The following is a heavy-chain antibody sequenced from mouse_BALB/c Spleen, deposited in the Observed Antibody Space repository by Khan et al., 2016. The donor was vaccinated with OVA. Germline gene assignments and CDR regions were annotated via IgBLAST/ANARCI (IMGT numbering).Heavy chain of an antibody. CDR1: GFSLTDYG. CDR3: AKLLWAHYYALDY. V-gene: IGHV2-6-5*01. D-gene: IGHD1-1*02. J-gene: IGHJ4*01. CDR2: IWGGGTT. Sequence: VQLQESGPGLVAPSQSLSITCTVSGFSLTDYGVSWIRQPPGKGLEWLGLIWGGGTTYYNSVLNSRLSISKDNSKSQVFLKMNSLQTDDTAMYYCAKLLWAHYYALDYWGQGTSDTVSS.